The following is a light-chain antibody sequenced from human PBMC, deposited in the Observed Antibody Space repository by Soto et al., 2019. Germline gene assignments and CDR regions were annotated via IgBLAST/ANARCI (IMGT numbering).Light chain of an antibody. J-gene: IGKJ4*01. Sequence: DIQMTQSPSSLSASIGDRATIPCRASQSISTYVNWSQQKPGKAPKLLIYAASSLQSGVPSRFSGSGSGTDFTLTISNLQPEDFATYSCQQSYSTPLTFGGGTKVEIK. CDR1: QSISTY. CDR3: QQSYSTPLT. V-gene: IGKV1-39*01. CDR2: AAS.